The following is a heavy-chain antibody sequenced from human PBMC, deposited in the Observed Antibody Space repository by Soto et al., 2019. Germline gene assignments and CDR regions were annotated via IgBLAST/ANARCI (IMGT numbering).Heavy chain of an antibody. Sequence: PGGSLRLSCVASGYSSDPFTMHWVRELPGKGLEWVAGLSWDRSTVAYADSVQGRFTISRDHAKNSVDLLMDSLSPDDTALYVCAVSSPDIVVLPSSIYFTSWGPGTQVTVSS. V-gene: IGHV3-9*02. J-gene: IGHJ4*02. CDR2: LSWDRSTV. D-gene: IGHD2-15*01. CDR3: AVSSPDIVVLPSSIYFTS. CDR1: GYSSDPFT.